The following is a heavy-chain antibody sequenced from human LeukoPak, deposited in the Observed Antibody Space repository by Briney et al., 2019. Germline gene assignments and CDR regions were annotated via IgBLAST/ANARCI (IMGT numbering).Heavy chain of an antibody. CDR2: IIPIFGTA. CDR3: ASQDGYNTYFDY. V-gene: IGHV1-69*05. J-gene: IGHJ4*02. Sequence: SVKVSCKASGGTSSSYAISWVRQAPGQGLEWMGGIIPIFGTANYAQKFQGRVTITTDESTSTAYMELSSLRSEDTAVYYCASQDGYNTYFDYWGQGTLVTVSS. D-gene: IGHD5-24*01. CDR1: GGTSSSYA.